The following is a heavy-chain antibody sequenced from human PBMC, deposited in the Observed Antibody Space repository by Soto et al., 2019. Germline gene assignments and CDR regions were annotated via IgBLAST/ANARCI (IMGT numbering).Heavy chain of an antibody. V-gene: IGHV4-34*01. Sequence: SETLSLTCAVYGGSFSGYYWSWIRQPPGKGLEWIGEINHSGSTSYNPSLKSRVTISVDTSKNQFSLKLSSVTAADTAVYYCARKGVARPINYWGQGTLVTVSS. J-gene: IGHJ4*02. CDR2: INHSGST. CDR1: GGSFSGYY. CDR3: ARKGVARPINY. D-gene: IGHD6-6*01.